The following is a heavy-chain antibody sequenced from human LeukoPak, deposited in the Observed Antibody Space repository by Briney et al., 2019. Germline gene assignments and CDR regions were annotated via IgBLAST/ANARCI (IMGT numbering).Heavy chain of an antibody. CDR2: INHSGST. CDR3: ARGWRYGSGSYFANWFDP. D-gene: IGHD3-10*01. V-gene: IGHV4-34*01. Sequence: SETLSLTCAVYGGSFSGYYWSWIRQPPGKGLEWIGEINHSGSTNYNPSLKSRVTISVDTSKNQFSLKLSSVTAADTAVYYCARGWRYGSGSYFANWFDPWGQGTLVTVSS. J-gene: IGHJ5*02. CDR1: GGSFSGYY.